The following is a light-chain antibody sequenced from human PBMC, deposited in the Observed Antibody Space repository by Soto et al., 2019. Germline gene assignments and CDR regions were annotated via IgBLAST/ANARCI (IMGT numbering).Light chain of an antibody. V-gene: IGKV1-33*01. CDR1: QDISDV. CDR2: DAS. Sequence: DIQMTQSPSALSASVGDRVTITCQASQDISDVLNWYQQQPGKAPKVLIYDASKLQTGVPSRCSGRGSGKDFTFTISSLQPDDSGTYYCQQFYDLPITFGQGTRLEIK. CDR3: QQFYDLPIT. J-gene: IGKJ5*01.